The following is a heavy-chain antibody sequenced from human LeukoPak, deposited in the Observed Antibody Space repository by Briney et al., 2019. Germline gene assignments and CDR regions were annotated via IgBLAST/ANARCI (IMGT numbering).Heavy chain of an antibody. J-gene: IGHJ4*02. Sequence: SQTLSLTCTVSGGSISSGDYYWAWIRQPPGKGLEWIGYTHDSGNSNYNPSLRSRVTISIDTSKNQFSLKLTSVTAADTAVYYCARDRSAAPADYWGQGTLVTVSS. CDR3: ARDRSAAPADY. CDR1: GGSISSGDYY. CDR2: THDSGNS. D-gene: IGHD6-13*01. V-gene: IGHV4-61*08.